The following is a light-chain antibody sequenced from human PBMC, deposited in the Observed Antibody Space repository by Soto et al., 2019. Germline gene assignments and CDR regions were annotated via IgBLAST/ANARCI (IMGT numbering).Light chain of an antibody. V-gene: IGKV3-20*01. Sequence: EIVLTQSPGTLSLSPGERATLSCRASQSVSSSYLAWHQQKPGQAPRLLIYGASSRATGIPDSFSGSGSGTDFTLTSSRLEPEDFAVYSGQQYGSAPFTFCPGTKVDIK. CDR1: QSVSSSY. J-gene: IGKJ3*01. CDR2: GAS. CDR3: QQYGSAPFT.